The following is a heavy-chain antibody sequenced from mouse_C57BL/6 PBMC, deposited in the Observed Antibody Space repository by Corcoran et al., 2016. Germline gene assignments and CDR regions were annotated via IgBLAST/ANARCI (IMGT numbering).Heavy chain of an antibody. CDR3: ARDGLLLGNAWFAY. V-gene: IGHV1-18*01. J-gene: IGHJ3*01. CDR2: INPNNGGN. D-gene: IGHD1-1*01. CDR1: GYTFTDYN. Sequence: EVQLQQSGPELVKPGASVKIPCKASGYTFTDYNMDWVKQSHGKSLEWIGDINPNNGGNIYNQKFKGKATLTVDKSYSTAYMELRSLTSEDTAGYYCARDGLLLGNAWFAYWGQGTLVTVSA.